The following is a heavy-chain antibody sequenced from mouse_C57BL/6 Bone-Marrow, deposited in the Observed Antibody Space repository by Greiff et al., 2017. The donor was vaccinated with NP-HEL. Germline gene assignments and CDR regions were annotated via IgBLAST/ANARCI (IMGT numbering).Heavy chain of an antibody. D-gene: IGHD2-2*01. CDR3: ARDGNGYLFAY. CDR2: INPNNGGT. Sequence: VQLQQSGPELVKPGASVTIPCKASGYTFTDYNMNWVKQSHGKSLEWIGDINPNNGGTSYNQKFKGKATLTVDKSSSTAYMELRSLTSEDSAVYYCARDGNGYLFAYWGQGTLVTVSA. V-gene: IGHV1-18*01. CDR1: GYTFTDYN. J-gene: IGHJ3*01.